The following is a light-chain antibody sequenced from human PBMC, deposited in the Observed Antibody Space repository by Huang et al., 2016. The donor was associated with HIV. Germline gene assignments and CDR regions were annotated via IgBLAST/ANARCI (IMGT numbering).Light chain of an antibody. CDR3: QHYDNWAPAT. V-gene: IGKV3-15*01. J-gene: IGKJ1*01. CDR2: GAP. CDR1: QNVSTN. Sequence: EIVMTQSPVTLSVSPGESATLSCRARQNVSTNLAWYQHQPGRAPRLLLYGAPTRATSVPARFSARGSGTEFTLTVGGLRSDDFAVYYCQHYDNWAPATFGQGTKLEFK.